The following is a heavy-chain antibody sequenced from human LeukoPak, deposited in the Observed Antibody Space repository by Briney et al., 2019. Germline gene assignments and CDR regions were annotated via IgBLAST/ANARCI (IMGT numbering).Heavy chain of an antibody. CDR2: ISAYNGNT. V-gene: IGHV1-18*01. D-gene: IGHD3-3*01. Sequence: ASVKVSCKASGYTFTSYGISWVRQAPGQGLEWMGWISAYNGNTSYAQKLQGRVTMTTDTSTSTAYMELRSLRSDDTAVYYCARGYYDFWSGYYPPPDYWGQGTLVTVSS. J-gene: IGHJ4*02. CDR3: ARGYYDFWSGYYPPPDY. CDR1: GYTFTSYG.